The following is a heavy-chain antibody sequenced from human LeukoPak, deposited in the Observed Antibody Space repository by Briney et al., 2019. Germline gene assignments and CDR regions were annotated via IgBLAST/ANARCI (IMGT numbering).Heavy chain of an antibody. V-gene: IGHV4-4*07. D-gene: IGHD2-21*02. J-gene: IGHJ4*02. Sequence: PSETLSLTCTVSGGSISSYHWSWIRQPAGKRLEWIGRIHTSGSTNYNPSLKSRVTMSVDTSKNQFSLKLSSVTAADTAVYYCAREVVVTATIDYWGQGTLVTVSS. CDR2: IHTSGST. CDR1: GGSISSYH. CDR3: AREVVVTATIDY.